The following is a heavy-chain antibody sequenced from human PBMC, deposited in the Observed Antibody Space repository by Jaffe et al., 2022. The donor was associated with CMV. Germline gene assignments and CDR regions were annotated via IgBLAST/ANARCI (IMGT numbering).Heavy chain of an antibody. CDR3: ARGTVTTGWFDP. V-gene: IGHV3-21*01. D-gene: IGHD4-17*01. J-gene: IGHJ5*02. Sequence: EVQLVESGGGLVKPGGSLRLSCAASGFTFSSYSMNWVRQAPGKGLEWVSSISSSSSYIYYADSVKGRFTISRDNAKNSLYLQMNSLRAEDTAVYYCARGTVTTGWFDPWGQGTLVTVSS. CDR2: ISSSSSYI. CDR1: GFTFSSYS.